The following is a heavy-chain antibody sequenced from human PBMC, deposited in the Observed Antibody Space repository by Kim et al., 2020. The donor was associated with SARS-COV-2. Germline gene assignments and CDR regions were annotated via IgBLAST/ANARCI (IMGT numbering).Heavy chain of an antibody. CDR1: GFSFSSYD. Sequence: GGSLRLSCAASGFSFSSYDMHWVRQATGKGLEWVSAIGTRGDTYYPDSVKGRFTISRENAENSLSLQMNSLRVGDTAIYYCARELQDSSSYGWYFDLWGR. D-gene: IGHD6-6*01. CDR2: IGTRGDT. V-gene: IGHV3-13*01. CDR3: ARELQDSSSYGWYFDL. J-gene: IGHJ2*01.